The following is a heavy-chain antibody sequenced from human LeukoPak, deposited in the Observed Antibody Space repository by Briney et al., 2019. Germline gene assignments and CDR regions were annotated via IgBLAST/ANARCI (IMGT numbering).Heavy chain of an antibody. Sequence: GGSLRLSCAASGLTVSSNYMNWVRQAPGKGLEWVSALYIGGDTYYADSVRGRFTISRDNSKNTLYLQMNSLRAEDTAIYYCTTAAGYNYGQYWGQGTLVTVSS. D-gene: IGHD5-18*01. J-gene: IGHJ4*02. CDR3: TTAAGYNYGQY. CDR2: LYIGGDT. CDR1: GLTVSSNY. V-gene: IGHV3-53*01.